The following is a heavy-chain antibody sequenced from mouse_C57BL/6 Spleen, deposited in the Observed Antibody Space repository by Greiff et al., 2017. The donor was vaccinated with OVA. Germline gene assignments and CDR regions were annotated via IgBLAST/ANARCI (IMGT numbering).Heavy chain of an antibody. CDR2: FYPGSGSI. CDR3: ARHEGDHYGSSSYWYFDV. CDR1: GYTFTEYT. D-gene: IGHD1-1*01. Sequence: VQLQQSGAELVKPGASVKLSCKASGYTFTEYTIHWVKQRSGQGLEWIGWFYPGSGSIKYNEKFKDKATLTADKSSSTVYMELSRLTSEDSAVYFCARHEGDHYGSSSYWYFDVWGTGTTVTVSS. J-gene: IGHJ1*03. V-gene: IGHV1-62-2*01.